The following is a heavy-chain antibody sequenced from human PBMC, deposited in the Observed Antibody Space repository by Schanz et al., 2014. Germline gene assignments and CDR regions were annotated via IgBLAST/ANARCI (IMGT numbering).Heavy chain of an antibody. CDR3: AKGRFGELSAFDI. Sequence: EVQLVESGGGLVQPGGSLRLSCTASGFTFSSYSMNWVRQAPGKGLEWVSYVSRSTPDIYYADSVKGRFTISRDNSKSTLYVEMNSLRVEDTAVYYCAKGRFGELSAFDIWGQGTMVTVSS. D-gene: IGHD3-10*01. CDR2: VSRSTPDI. CDR1: GFTFSSYS. J-gene: IGHJ3*02. V-gene: IGHV3-48*01.